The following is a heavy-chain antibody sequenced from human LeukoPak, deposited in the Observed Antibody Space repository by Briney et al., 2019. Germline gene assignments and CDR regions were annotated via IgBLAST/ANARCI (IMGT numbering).Heavy chain of an antibody. Sequence: PSETLSLTCTVSGRSISSGSYESSWIRQTAGKGLERLGRIYTSESTNYNPSLDRRLTISVHTSRNPFSLMLSSVTAADTAVYYCARGQRGYDSDFYDYMDVWGKGTTVTVSS. CDR3: ARGQRGYDSDFYDYMDV. D-gene: IGHD5-12*01. CDR1: GRSISSGSYE. CDR2: IYTSEST. J-gene: IGHJ6*03. V-gene: IGHV4-61*02.